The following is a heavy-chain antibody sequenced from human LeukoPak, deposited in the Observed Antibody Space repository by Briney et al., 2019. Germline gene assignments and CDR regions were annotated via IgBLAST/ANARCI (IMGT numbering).Heavy chain of an antibody. V-gene: IGHV3-23*01. CDR3: VRVHCSGGGCYQRNDGLEI. J-gene: IGHJ3*02. CDR2: ISGSGGST. Sequence: GGSLRLSCAASGFTFTSYAINWVRQAPGKGLEWVSGISGSGGSTYYPDSVKGRFTISRDNAKNSLYLQMNSLRAEDTAVYYCVRVHCSGGGCYQRNDGLEIWGQGTMVTVSS. CDR1: GFTFTSYA. D-gene: IGHD2-15*01.